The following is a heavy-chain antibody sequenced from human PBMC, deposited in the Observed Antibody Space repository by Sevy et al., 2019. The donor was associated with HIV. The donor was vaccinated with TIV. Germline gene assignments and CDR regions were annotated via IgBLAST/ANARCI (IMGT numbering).Heavy chain of an antibody. V-gene: IGHV3-15*01. CDR2: IKSKIDGETT. Sequence: GGSLRLSCAVSGFTFNNAWMNWVRQAPGTGLQWVGLIKSKIDGETTDYAAPVKGRFTISRDDSKNTLFLQMNSLKIGDRAVYYCATAPGYYDSAPFDYWGPGTLVTVSS. CDR1: GFTFNNAW. CDR3: ATAPGYYDSAPFDY. J-gene: IGHJ4*02. D-gene: IGHD3-22*01.